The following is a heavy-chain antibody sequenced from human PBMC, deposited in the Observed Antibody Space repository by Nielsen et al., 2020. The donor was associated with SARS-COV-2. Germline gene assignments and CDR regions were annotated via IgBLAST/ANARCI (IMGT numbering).Heavy chain of an antibody. J-gene: IGHJ4*02. CDR1: GYTFTGYY. D-gene: IGHD3-10*01. V-gene: IGHV1-2*06. Sequence: ASVKVSCKASGYTFTGYYMHWVRQAPGQGLEWMGRINPNSGGTNYAQKFQGRVTMTRDTSISTAYMELSRLRSDDTAVYYCARVGPRSVGNMGRGVTYDYWGQGTLVTVSS. CDR3: ARVGPRSVGNMGRGVTYDY. CDR2: INPNSGGT.